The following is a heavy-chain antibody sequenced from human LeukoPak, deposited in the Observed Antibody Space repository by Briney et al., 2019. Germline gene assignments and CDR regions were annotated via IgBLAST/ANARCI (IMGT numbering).Heavy chain of an antibody. CDR3: ARCSSGGCFFDF. V-gene: IGHV1-69*05. Sequence: SVKVSCKASGGTFSGYVISWVRQAPGQGLEWMGGIIPMLNKANYAQKFQGRVTVTTDESTSTANMEPRSLRSEDTAIYYCARCSSGGCFFDFWAQGTLVTVSS. CDR1: GGTFSGYV. D-gene: IGHD2-15*01. CDR2: IIPMLNKA. J-gene: IGHJ4*02.